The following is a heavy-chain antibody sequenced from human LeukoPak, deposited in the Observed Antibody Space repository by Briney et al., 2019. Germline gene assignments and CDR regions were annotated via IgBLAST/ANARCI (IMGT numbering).Heavy chain of an antibody. CDR1: GGSFSGYY. J-gene: IGHJ6*03. V-gene: IGHV4-34*01. CDR3: ARQLTYGSGSYYKRGRGDYYYYMDV. D-gene: IGHD3-10*01. Sequence: SETLSLTCAVYGGSFSGYYWSWIRQPPGKGLEWIGEINHSGSTNYNPSLKSRVTISVDTSRNQFSLKLSSVTAADTAVYYCARQLTYGSGSYYKRGRGDYYYYMDVWGKGTTVTISS. CDR2: INHSGST.